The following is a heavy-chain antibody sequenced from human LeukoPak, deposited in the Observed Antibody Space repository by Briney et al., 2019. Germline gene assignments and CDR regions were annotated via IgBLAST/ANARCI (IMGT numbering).Heavy chain of an antibody. CDR3: ARTGGYMVRGVQNWFDP. CDR2: IHYSGTT. Sequence: SETLSLTCTVSGGATSSSSYYWGWIRQPPGKGPEWIGSIHYSGTTYYSPSLKSRVIISVDTSKNQFSLKLSSVTAADTAVYYCARTGGYMVRGVQNWFDPWGQGTLVIVSS. V-gene: IGHV4-39*01. J-gene: IGHJ5*02. D-gene: IGHD3-10*01. CDR1: GGATSSSSYY.